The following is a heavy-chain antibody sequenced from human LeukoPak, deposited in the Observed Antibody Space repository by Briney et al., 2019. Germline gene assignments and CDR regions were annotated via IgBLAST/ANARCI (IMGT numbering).Heavy chain of an antibody. Sequence: PGGSLRLSCAASGFAFGSYSMNWVRQAPGKGLQWVASISSSRSNIYYTDSVKGRFTISRDNARNSLFLQMNSLRAEDTAVYYCARENDSGSYYHAFYKYYYMDVWGEGTTVTVSS. CDR3: ARENDSGSYYHAFYKYYYMDV. J-gene: IGHJ6*03. D-gene: IGHD3-10*01. CDR1: GFAFGSYS. CDR2: ISSSRSNI. V-gene: IGHV3-21*01.